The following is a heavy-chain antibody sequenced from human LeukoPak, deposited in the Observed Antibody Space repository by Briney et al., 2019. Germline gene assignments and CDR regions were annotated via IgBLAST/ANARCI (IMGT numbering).Heavy chain of an antibody. CDR3: AKVLTLSSHGGVDFDY. D-gene: IGHD2-8*02. V-gene: IGHV3-30*02. J-gene: IGHJ4*02. CDR1: GFTFSSYG. CDR2: IRYDGSNK. Sequence: PGGSLRLSCAASGFTFSSYGMHWVRQAPGKGLEWVAFIRYDGSNKYYADSVKGRFTISRDNSKNTLYLQMNSLRAEDTAVYYCAKVLTLSSHGGVDFDYCGQGTLVTVSS.